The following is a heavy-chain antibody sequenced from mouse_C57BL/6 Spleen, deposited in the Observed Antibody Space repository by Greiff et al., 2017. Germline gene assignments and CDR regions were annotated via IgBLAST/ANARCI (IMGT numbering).Heavy chain of an antibody. V-gene: IGHV1-69*01. CDR1: GYTFTSYW. CDR2: IDPSDSYT. Sequence: QVQLQQPGAELVMPGASVKLSCKASGYTFTSYWMHWVKQRPGQGLEWIGEIDPSDSYTNYNQKFKGKSTLTVDKSSSTAYMQLSSLTSEDSAVYYCANGNYGNYGDAMDYWGQGRAVTVSS. CDR3: ANGNYGNYGDAMDY. D-gene: IGHD2-1*01. J-gene: IGHJ4*01.